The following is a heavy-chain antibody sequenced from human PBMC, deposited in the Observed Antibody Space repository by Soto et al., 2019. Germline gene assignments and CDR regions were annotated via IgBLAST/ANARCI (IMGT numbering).Heavy chain of an antibody. CDR3: TRGLASGDY. CDR2: INPNGGST. V-gene: IGHV1-46*03. D-gene: IGHD6-6*01. J-gene: IGHJ4*02. Sequence: QVQLVQPGAEVKKPGASVKFSCKASGYIFTNFYIHWVRQAPGQGLEWIGIINPNGGSTNYAQNFQGTVTSTRDPSTSTVYMDLSSLRSEDTAVYYCTRGLASGDYWGQGTLITVSS. CDR1: GYIFTNFY.